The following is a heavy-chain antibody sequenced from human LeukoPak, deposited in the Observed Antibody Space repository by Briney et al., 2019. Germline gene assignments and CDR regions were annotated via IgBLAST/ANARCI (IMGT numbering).Heavy chain of an antibody. V-gene: IGHV4-61*02. J-gene: IGHJ3*02. CDR2: IYTSGST. CDR3: AREPSEAFDI. CDR1: GGSISSGSYY. Sequence: PSETLSLTCTVSGGSISSGSYYWSWIRQPAGKGLEWIGRIYTSGSTNYNPSLKSRVTISVDTSKNQFPLKLSSVTAADTAVYYCAREPSEAFDIWGQGTMVTVSS.